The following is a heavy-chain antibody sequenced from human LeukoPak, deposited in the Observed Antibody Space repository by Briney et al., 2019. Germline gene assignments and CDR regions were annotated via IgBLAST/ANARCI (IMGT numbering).Heavy chain of an antibody. D-gene: IGHD3-10*01. Sequence: PGRSLRLSCAASGFTFSSYGMHWVRQAPGKGLEWVAVISYDGSNKYYADSVKGRFTISRDNSKNTLYLQMNSLRAEDTAVYYCARGGEPWGQGTLVTVSS. CDR1: GFTFSSYG. J-gene: IGHJ5*02. V-gene: IGHV3-30*03. CDR2: ISYDGSNK. CDR3: ARGGEP.